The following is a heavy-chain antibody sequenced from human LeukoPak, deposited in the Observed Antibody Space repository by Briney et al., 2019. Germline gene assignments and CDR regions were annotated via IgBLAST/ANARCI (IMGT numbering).Heavy chain of an antibody. CDR1: GYTLTELS. J-gene: IGHJ4*02. V-gene: IGHV1-24*01. CDR3: TRGHCTGGTCYHFDY. CDR2: FDPEDGET. Sequence: GASVKVSCKVSGYTLTELSMHWVRQAPGKGLEWMGGFDPEDGETIYAQKFQGRVTMTRDMSTTTVYMELTSLRSEDTAVYFCTRGHCTGGTCYHFDYWGQGTLVTVSS. D-gene: IGHD2-8*02.